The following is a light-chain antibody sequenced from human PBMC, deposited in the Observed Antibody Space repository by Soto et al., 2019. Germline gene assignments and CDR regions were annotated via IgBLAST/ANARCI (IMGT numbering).Light chain of an antibody. J-gene: IGKJ5*01. Sequence: EIVLTQSPATLSLSPGERATLSCRASQSVKTSIVWYQQRPAQAPTLLIYDASHRAAGSPPRFSGSRVGTDFTLTISSLEPEEAAVYYCQKRSNWPPITFGQGTRLEIK. V-gene: IGKV3-11*01. CDR2: DAS. CDR3: QKRSNWPPIT. CDR1: QSVKTS.